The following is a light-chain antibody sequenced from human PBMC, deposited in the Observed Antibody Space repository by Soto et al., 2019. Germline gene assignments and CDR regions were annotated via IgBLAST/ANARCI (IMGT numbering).Light chain of an antibody. V-gene: IGLV2-11*01. Sequence: QSALTQPRSVSGSPGQSVTISCTGTSSDVGGYNFVSWFQQHPGKAPKLMIYDVSKRPSGVPDRFSGSKSGNTASLTICGLHADDGGGYYCGSYARSYTGVVGTGTKLTVL. J-gene: IGLJ1*01. CDR2: DVS. CDR1: SSDVGGYNF. CDR3: GSYARSYTGV.